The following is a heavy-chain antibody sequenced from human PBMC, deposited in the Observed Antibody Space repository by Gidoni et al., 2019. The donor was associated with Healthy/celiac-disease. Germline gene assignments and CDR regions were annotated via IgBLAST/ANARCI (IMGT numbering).Heavy chain of an antibody. CDR2: IIPIFGTA. Sequence: QVQLVQSGAEVKKPGSSVQVSCKASGGTFSSSAISWVRQAPGQGREWMGGIIPIFGTANYAQKFQGRVTITADESTSTAYMELSSLRSEDTAVYYCAREPVITMVRVYGMDVWGQGTTVTVSS. CDR3: AREPVITMVRVYGMDV. CDR1: GGTFSSSA. D-gene: IGHD3-10*01. V-gene: IGHV1-69*01. J-gene: IGHJ6*02.